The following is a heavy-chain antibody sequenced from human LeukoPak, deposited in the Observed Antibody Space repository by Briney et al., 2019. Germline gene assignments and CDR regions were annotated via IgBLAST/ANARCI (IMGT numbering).Heavy chain of an antibody. D-gene: IGHD2-2*01. V-gene: IGHV4-39*01. CDR2: IYYSGSA. CDR3: ARHSCSGTSCPTLPYNWFDP. Sequence: PSETLSLTCTVSGGSISSSRCFWGWIRQPPGKGLEWIGSIYYSGSAYYNPSLKSRVTISVDSSKNQFSLKQRSVTAADTAVFYCARHSCSGTSCPTLPYNWFDPWGQGTLVTVSS. J-gene: IGHJ5*02. CDR1: GGSISSSRCF.